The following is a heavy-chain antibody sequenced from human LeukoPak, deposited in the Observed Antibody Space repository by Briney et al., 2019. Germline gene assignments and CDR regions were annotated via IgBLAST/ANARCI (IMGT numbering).Heavy chain of an antibody. J-gene: IGHJ4*01. CDR1: GGSFSGYY. CDR3: ARGFGAWGIAAAGTRRGFGY. CDR2: INHSGST. Sequence: SGTLSLTCAVYGGSFSGYYWSWIRQPPGKGLEWIGEINHSGSTNYNPSLKSRVTISVDTSKNQFSLKLSSVTAADTAVYYCARGFGAWGIAAAGTRRGFGYWGQEPWSPSPQ. D-gene: IGHD6-13*01. V-gene: IGHV4-34*01.